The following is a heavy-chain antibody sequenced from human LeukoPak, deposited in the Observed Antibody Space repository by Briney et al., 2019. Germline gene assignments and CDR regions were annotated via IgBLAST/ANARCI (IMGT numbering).Heavy chain of an antibody. V-gene: IGHV3-48*04. CDR3: AGQDSRVQWLVRWNWFDP. CDR1: GFTFSSYW. J-gene: IGHJ5*02. Sequence: GGSLRLSCAASGFTFSSYWMSWVRQAPGKGLEWVSYISSSGSTIYYADSVKGRFTISRDNAKNSLYLQMNSLRAEDTAVYYCAGQDSRVQWLVRWNWFDPWGQGTLVTVSS. CDR2: ISSSGSTI. D-gene: IGHD6-19*01.